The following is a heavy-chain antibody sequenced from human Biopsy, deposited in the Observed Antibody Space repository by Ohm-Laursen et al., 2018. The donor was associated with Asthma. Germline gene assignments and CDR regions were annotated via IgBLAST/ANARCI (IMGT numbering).Heavy chain of an antibody. D-gene: IGHD1-26*01. CDR2: IATDGTNR. J-gene: IGHJ4*02. CDR3: ARDAWELQKPYAYYFDY. V-gene: IGHV3-64*04. CDR1: GFTLSSYS. Sequence: SLRLSCSASGFTLSSYSMHWVRQAPGRGPEYVAFIATDGTNRFYADSVKGRFTVSRDNPKRTLYLQMNSLRAEDTAVYYCARDAWELQKPYAYYFDYWGQGTLVTVSS.